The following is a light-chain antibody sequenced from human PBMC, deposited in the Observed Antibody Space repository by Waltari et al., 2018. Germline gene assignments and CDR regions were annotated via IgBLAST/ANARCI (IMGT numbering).Light chain of an antibody. CDR1: QTISSY. V-gene: IGKV3-11*01. Sequence: EIVLTQSPATLSLSPGERATLSCKASQTISSYLAWYQHKLGQSPRLLIYDASNRATGIPARFSGSGSGTDFTLTISSLEPEDFAVYYCQQRSKWPPTFGGGTTVEIK. CDR3: QQRSKWPPT. J-gene: IGKJ4*01. CDR2: DAS.